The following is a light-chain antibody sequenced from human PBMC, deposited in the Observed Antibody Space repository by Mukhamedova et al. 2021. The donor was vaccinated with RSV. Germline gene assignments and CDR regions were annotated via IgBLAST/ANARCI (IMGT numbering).Light chain of an antibody. CDR2: EVS. Sequence: SGTSSDIGASKFVSWYRHYPGTVPKLMIYEVSERPLGVPDRFSGSKSGNTASLRISRLQADDEADYYCSSYVGNNIFVFGTGTKV. J-gene: IGLJ1*01. CDR1: SSDIGASKF. V-gene: IGLV2-8*01. CDR3: SSYVGNNIFV.